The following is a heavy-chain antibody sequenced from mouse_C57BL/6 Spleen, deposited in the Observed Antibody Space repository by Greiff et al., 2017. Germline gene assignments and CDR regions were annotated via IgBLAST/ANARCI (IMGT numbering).Heavy chain of an antibody. CDR3: ARSAGITTVDYYAMDY. CDR1: GYTFTSYW. D-gene: IGHD1-1*01. CDR2: IHPNSGST. Sequence: QVQLQQPGAELVKPGASVKLSCKASGYTFTSYWMHWVKQRPGQGLEWIGMIHPNSGSTNYNEKFKSKATLTVDKSSSTAYMQLSSLTSEESAVYYCARSAGITTVDYYAMDYWGQGTSVTVSS. V-gene: IGHV1-64*01. J-gene: IGHJ4*01.